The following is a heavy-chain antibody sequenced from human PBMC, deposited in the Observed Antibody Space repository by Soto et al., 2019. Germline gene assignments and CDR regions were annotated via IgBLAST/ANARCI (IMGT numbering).Heavy chain of an antibody. J-gene: IGHJ6*02. CDR2: ISGSGFTI. CDR1: GFTFSDHY. D-gene: IGHD6-13*01. V-gene: IGHV3-11*01. Sequence: QVQLVESGGGLGKPGGSLRLSCAASGFTFSDHYMSWIRQAPGKGLAWVAYISGSGFTIYNADSVKGRFTISRDNAKNSLYLHMDSLRAEDTAVYYCARNTLSAAGTDNYGLDVWGRGTTVAVSS. CDR3: ARNTLSAAGTDNYGLDV.